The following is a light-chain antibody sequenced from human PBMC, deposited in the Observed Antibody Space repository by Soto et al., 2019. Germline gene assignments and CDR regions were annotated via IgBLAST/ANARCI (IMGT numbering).Light chain of an antibody. CDR1: QSVLYSSNNRNY. V-gene: IGKV4-1*01. Sequence: DMVMTQSPESLPVSLGERATINCKSSQSVLYSSNNRNYLAWYQQKPGQTPSLLVYGASSRATGIPDRFSGSGSGTDFTLTISRLEPEDFAVYYCEQYGSSPRTFGQRTKVDI. J-gene: IGKJ1*01. CDR3: EQYGSSPRT. CDR2: GAS.